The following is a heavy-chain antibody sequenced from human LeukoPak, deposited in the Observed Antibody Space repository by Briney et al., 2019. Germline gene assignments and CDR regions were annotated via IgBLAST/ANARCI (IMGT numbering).Heavy chain of an antibody. J-gene: IGHJ5*02. D-gene: IGHD6-13*01. Sequence: SETLSLTCTVSGGSISSYYWSWIRQPPGKGLEWIGYIYYSGGTNYNPSLKSRVTISVDTSKNQFSLKLSSVTAADTAVYYCARASKQQLEKWFDPWGQGTLVTVSS. CDR3: ARASKQQLEKWFDP. V-gene: IGHV4-59*01. CDR2: IYYSGGT. CDR1: GGSISSYY.